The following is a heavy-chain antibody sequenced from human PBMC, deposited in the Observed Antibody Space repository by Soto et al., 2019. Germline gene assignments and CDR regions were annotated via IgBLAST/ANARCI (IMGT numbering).Heavy chain of an antibody. J-gene: IGHJ5*02. Sequence: SETMSLTCTVSGVSISSGDYYWSWISQPPGKGLEWIGYIYYSGSTYYNPSLKSRVTISVDTSKNQFSLKLSSVTAADTAVYYCARAIGTATHDNWFDPWGQGTLVTVSS. V-gene: IGHV4-30-4*01. CDR1: GVSISSGDYY. CDR3: ARAIGTATHDNWFDP. CDR2: IYYSGST.